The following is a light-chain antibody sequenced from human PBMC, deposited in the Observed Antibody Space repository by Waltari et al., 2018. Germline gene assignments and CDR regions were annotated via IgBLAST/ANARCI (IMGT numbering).Light chain of an antibody. CDR3: QLWDITTDHRV. V-gene: IGLV3-21*04. J-gene: IGLJ1*01. CDR2: YNS. CDR1: NIGDEN. Sequence: SYVLTQPPSVSVAPGKTARITCGGNNIGDENVHWYQQKPGQAPVGVIYYNSDRPSGISERFTGSNSGNTATLTIRRVEAGDEADYYCQLWDITTDHRVFGTGTKVTVL.